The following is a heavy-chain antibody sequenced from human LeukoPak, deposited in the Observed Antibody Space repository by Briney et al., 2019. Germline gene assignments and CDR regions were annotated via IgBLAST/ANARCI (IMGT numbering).Heavy chain of an antibody. CDR3: ARVQRAAAGTSDY. J-gene: IGHJ4*02. V-gene: IGHV3-21*01. D-gene: IGHD6-13*01. CDR2: ISSSSSYI. Sequence: GGSLRLSCAASGFTFSSYSMNWVRQAPGKGPEWVSSISSSSSYIYYADSVKGRFTISRDNAKNSLYLQMNSLRAEDTAVYYCARVQRAAAGTSDYWGQGTLVTVSS. CDR1: GFTFSSYS.